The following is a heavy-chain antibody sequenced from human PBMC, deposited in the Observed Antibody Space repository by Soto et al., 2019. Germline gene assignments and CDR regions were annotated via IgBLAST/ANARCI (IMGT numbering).Heavy chain of an antibody. D-gene: IGHD3-10*01. V-gene: IGHV1-69*04. J-gene: IGHJ5*02. Sequence: GASVKVSCKASGGTFSSYTISWVRQAPGQGLEWMGRIIPILGIANYAQKFQGRVTITADKSTSTAYMELSSLRSEDTAVYYCARDSKLPMVRGAYWFDPWGQGTLVTVSS. CDR2: IIPILGIA. CDR1: GGTFSSYT. CDR3: ARDSKLPMVRGAYWFDP.